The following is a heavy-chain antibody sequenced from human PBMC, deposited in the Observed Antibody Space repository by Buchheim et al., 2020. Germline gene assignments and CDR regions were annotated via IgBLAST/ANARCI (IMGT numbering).Heavy chain of an antibody. CDR1: GFTFDDYG. CDR2: IKSKTDGGTT. J-gene: IGHJ6*02. Sequence: EVQLVESGGGVVRPGGSLRLSCAASGFTFDDYGMSWVRQAPGKGLEWVGRIKSKTDGGTTDYAAPVKGRFTISRDDSKNTLYLQMNSLKTEDTAVYYCTTDTFYGPRFFYYGMDVWGQGTT. V-gene: IGHV3-15*01. D-gene: IGHD2/OR15-2a*01. CDR3: TTDTFYGPRFFYYGMDV.